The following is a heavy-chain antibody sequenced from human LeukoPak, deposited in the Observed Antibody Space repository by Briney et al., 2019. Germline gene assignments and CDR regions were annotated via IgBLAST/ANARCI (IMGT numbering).Heavy chain of an antibody. D-gene: IGHD5-12*01. CDR2: IKQDGSEK. CDR1: GFTFSSYW. V-gene: IGHV3-7*03. Sequence: GGSLRPSCAASGFTFSSYWMSWVRQAPGKGLEWVANIKQDGSEKYYVDSVKGRLTISRDNAKNSLYLQMNSLRAEDTAVYYCARDESGYDYKGPYYFDYWGQGTLVTVSS. CDR3: ARDESGYDYKGPYYFDY. J-gene: IGHJ4*02.